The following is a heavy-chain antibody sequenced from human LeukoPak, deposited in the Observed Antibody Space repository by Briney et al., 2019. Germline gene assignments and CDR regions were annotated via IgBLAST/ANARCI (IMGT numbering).Heavy chain of an antibody. D-gene: IGHD6-19*01. J-gene: IGHJ4*02. Sequence: PGGSLRLSCAASGFTFSSYGMHWVRQAPGKGLEWVSGISWNSGSIGYADSVKGRFTISRDNAKNSLYLQMNSLRAEDTALYYCAKGPYSSGWYGVDYWGQGTLVTVSS. CDR3: AKGPYSSGWYGVDY. V-gene: IGHV3-9*01. CDR2: ISWNSGSI. CDR1: GFTFSSYG.